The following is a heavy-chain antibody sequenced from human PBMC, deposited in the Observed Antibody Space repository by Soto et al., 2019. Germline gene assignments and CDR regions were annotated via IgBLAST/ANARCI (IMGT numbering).Heavy chain of an antibody. Sequence: PSQTLSLTCAISGDSVSSNSAAWNWIRQSPSRGLEWLGRTYYRSKWYNDYAVSVKSRITINPDTSKNQFSLQLNSVTPEDTAVYYCARDGELELLQGRYYYYGMDVCGQGTTVTVSS. CDR2: TYYRSKWYN. V-gene: IGHV6-1*01. D-gene: IGHD1-7*01. J-gene: IGHJ6*02. CDR1: GDSVSSNSAA. CDR3: ARDGELELLQGRYYYYGMDV.